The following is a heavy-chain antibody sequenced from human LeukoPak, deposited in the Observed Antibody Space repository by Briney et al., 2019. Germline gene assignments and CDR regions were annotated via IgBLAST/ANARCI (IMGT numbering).Heavy chain of an antibody. CDR3: ARQDDKYGGDY. CDR2: ISFDGTDK. D-gene: IGHD3-22*01. J-gene: IGHJ4*02. Sequence: PGRSLRLSCATSGFTFSTYAMHWVRQAPGKGLEWVAVISFDGTDKYYADSVKGRFTISRDSSKSTLYLQMNSLRAEDSAVYYCARQDDKYGGDYWGQGTLVTVSS. V-gene: IGHV3-30*04. CDR1: GFTFSTYA.